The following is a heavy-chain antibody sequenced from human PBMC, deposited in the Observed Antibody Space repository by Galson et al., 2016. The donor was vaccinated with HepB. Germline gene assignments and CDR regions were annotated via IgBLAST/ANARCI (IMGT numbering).Heavy chain of an antibody. CDR1: GYILSELS. V-gene: IGHV1-24*01. CDR2: FDPEVRKT. CDR3: AAVPLYDDYSGFVY. J-gene: IGHJ4*02. D-gene: IGHD4-17*01. Sequence: SVKVSCKVSGYILSELSMHWVRQAPGKGLEWMGGFDPEVRKTVYAQNFQGRVTITEDTSTDTAYMDLTSLRSDDTAVYYCAAVPLYDDYSGFVYWGQGTLVTVSS.